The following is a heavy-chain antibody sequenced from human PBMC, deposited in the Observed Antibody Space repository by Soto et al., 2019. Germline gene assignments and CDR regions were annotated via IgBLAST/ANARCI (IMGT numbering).Heavy chain of an antibody. CDR2: IYYSGST. V-gene: IGHV4-39*01. CDR1: GGSISSSSYY. J-gene: IGHJ6*03. CDR3: ARLGGSTSGFYYYYFYMDV. Sequence: PSETLSLTCTVSGGSISSSSYYWGWVRQPPGKGLEWIGSIYYSGSTYYNPSLKSRVTISVDTSKNQFSLKVRSVTAADTAVYYCARLGGSTSGFYYYYFYMDVWGKGTTVTVSS. D-gene: IGHD2-2*01.